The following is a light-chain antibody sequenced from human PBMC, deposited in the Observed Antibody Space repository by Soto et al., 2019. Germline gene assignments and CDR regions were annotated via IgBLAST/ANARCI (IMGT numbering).Light chain of an antibody. V-gene: IGLV1-40*01. CDR3: QSYDSSLSDDEK. CDR2: ANS. Sequence: QSVLTQPPSVSGAPGQRVTISCTGGSSNIGAGFDVHWYQQLPGTAPKLLIYANSNRPSGVPDRFSGSKSGASASLAISGLQAEDEADYYCQSYDSSLSDDEKFGGGTKLTVL. J-gene: IGLJ3*02. CDR1: SSNIGAGFD.